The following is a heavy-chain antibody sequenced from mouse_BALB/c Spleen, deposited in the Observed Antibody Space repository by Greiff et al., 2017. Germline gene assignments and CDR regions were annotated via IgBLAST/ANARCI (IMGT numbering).Heavy chain of an antibody. D-gene: IGHD2-5*01. Sequence: VQLQQSGAELVKPGASVKLSCTASGFNIKDTYMHWVKQRPEQGLEWIGRIDPANGNTKYDPKFQGKATITADTSSNTAYLQLSSLTSEDTAVYYCARSNYVGGAMDYWGQGTSVTVSS. J-gene: IGHJ4*01. CDR2: IDPANGNT. CDR1: GFNIKDTY. CDR3: ARSNYVGGAMDY. V-gene: IGHV14-3*02.